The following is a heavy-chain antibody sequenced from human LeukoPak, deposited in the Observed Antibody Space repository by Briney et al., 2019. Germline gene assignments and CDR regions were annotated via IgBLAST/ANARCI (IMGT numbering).Heavy chain of an antibody. Sequence: GGSLRLSCGASGFTFSAYAMTWVRQAPGKGLEWVSSGSDNKSHYSESVKGRFAISRDNSKSIVFLQLNSLRAEDTALYYCARDLHYYVAMDVWGQGTTVYVSS. V-gene: IGHV3-23*01. CDR1: GFTFSAYA. CDR3: ARDLHYYVAMDV. D-gene: IGHD3-10*02. J-gene: IGHJ6*02. CDR2: GSDNKS.